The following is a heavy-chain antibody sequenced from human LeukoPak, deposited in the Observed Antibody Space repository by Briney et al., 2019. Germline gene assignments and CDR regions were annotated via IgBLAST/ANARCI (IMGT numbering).Heavy chain of an antibody. V-gene: IGHV3-74*01. CDR2: VSSDGRRS. CDR1: GITSSSYW. J-gene: IGHJ5*01. CDR3: VGDVGRGRLDP. Sequence: GGSLRLSCVASGITSSSYWLHWVRQAPGKGLVWVAYVSSDGRRSSYADSVKGRFTISRDSAKNTLYLQMNSRRAEDTALYYCVGDVGRGRLDPWGQGILVTVSS. D-gene: IGHD3-10*01.